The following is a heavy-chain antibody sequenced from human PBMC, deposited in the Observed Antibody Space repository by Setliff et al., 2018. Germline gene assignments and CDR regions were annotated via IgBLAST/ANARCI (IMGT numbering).Heavy chain of an antibody. CDR2: INPNSGGT. Sequence: GASVKVSCKASGYTFTGYYMHWVRQAPGQGLEWMGWINPNSGGTNYAQKFQGWVTMTRDTSISTAYMELGRLRSDDTAVYFCARDGGGDSDAFDIWGQGTMVTVS. V-gene: IGHV1-2*04. CDR1: GYTFTGYY. CDR3: ARDGGGDSDAFDI. J-gene: IGHJ3*02. D-gene: IGHD3-16*01.